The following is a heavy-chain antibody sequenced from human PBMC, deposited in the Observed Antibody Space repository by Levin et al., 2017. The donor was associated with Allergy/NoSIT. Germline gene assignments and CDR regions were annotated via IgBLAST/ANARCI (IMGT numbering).Heavy chain of an antibody. CDR2: INWDDDK. CDR3: ARGRLSSYYYYYMDV. Sequence: QTLSLTCTFSGFSLSTIKMSVHWMRQPPGKALEWLALINWDDDKYYSTSLKTRLTLSKDTSKNEVVLTMTNMDPADTATYYCARGRLSSYYYYYMDVWGKGTTVTVSS. D-gene: IGHD1-26*01. V-gene: IGHV2-70*01. J-gene: IGHJ6*03. CDR1: GFSLSTIKMS.